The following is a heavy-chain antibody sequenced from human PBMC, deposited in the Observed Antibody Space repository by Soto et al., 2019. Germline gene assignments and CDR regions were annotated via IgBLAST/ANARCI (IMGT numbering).Heavy chain of an antibody. V-gene: IGHV3-23*01. CDR3: TFQPHEWTPRNYYYYMDV. J-gene: IGHJ6*03. D-gene: IGHD3-3*01. CDR1: GFTFSSYA. CDR2: ISGSGGST. Sequence: GGSLRLSCAASGFTFSSYAMSWVRQAPGKGLEWVSAISGSGGSTYYADSVKGRFTISRDNSKNTLYLQMNSLRAEDTAVYYCTFQPHEWTPRNYYYYMDVWGKGTTVTVSS.